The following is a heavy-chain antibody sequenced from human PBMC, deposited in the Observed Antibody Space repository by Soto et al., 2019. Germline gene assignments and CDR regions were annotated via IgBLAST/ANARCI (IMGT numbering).Heavy chain of an antibody. V-gene: IGHV3-23*01. CDR1: GFTFSSSV. CDR3: ARELRTYCSSTSCYLTGYYYYGMDV. CDR2: VTGNPGSA. D-gene: IGHD2-2*01. J-gene: IGHJ6*02. Sequence: GGSLRLSCAASGFTFSSSVMSWVRQAPGKGLEWVSSVTGNPGSAYYAHSVKGRFTISRDNAKNTLYLQMNSLRAEDTAVYYCARELRTYCSSTSCYLTGYYYYGMDVWGQGTTVTVS.